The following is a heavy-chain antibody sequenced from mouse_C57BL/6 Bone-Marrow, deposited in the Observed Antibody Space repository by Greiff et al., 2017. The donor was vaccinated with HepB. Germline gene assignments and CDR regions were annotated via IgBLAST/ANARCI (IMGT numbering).Heavy chain of an antibody. V-gene: IGHV1-55*01. CDR3: ARREIYYGNYFFDY. Sequence: VQLKQPGAELVKPGASVKMSCKASGYTFTSYWITWVKQRPGQGLEWIGDIYPGSGSTNYNEKFKSKATLTVDTSSSTAYMQRSSLTSEDSAVYYGARREIYYGNYFFDYWGQGTTLTVSS. CDR1: GYTFTSYW. CDR2: IYPGSGST. J-gene: IGHJ2*01. D-gene: IGHD2-1*01.